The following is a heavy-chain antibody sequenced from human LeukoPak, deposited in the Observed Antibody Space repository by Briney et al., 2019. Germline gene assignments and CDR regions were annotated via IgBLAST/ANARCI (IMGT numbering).Heavy chain of an antibody. CDR2: INHSGST. Sequence: SETLSLTCAVYGGSFSGYYWSWIRQPPGKGLEWIGGINHSGSTNYNPSLKSRVTISVDTSKNQFSLKLSSVTAADTAVYYCARGPMRCSSTSCYYYYYYGMDVWGQGTTVTVSS. D-gene: IGHD2-2*01. V-gene: IGHV4-34*01. CDR1: GGSFSGYY. J-gene: IGHJ6*02. CDR3: ARGPMRCSSTSCYYYYYYGMDV.